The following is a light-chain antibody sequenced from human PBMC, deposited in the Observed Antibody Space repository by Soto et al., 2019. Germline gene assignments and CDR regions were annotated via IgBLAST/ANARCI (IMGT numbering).Light chain of an antibody. J-gene: IGKJ1*01. CDR1: QSVSIN. V-gene: IGKV3-15*01. CDR2: GAS. Sequence: EVLMTQSPATLSVSPGERATLSCRASQSVSINLAWFQQKPDKAPRLLIYGASTRATGIPARFSGSGSGTEFTITISSMQSEDFEVYYCQQYSDWPRTFGHGTKVDI. CDR3: QQYSDWPRT.